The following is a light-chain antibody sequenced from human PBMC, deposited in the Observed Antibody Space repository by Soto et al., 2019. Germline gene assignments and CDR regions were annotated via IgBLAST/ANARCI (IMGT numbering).Light chain of an antibody. CDR3: QQYNNYGSWT. J-gene: IGKJ1*01. V-gene: IGKV1-5*03. CDR2: KAS. Sequence: DIQMTQSPSTLSASVGDRVTITCRASQSISGWLAWYQQNPGKAPKLLIYKASTLESGVPSRFSGSGSGTEFPLTISSLQPDEFATYYCQQYNNYGSWTFGQGTKVAIK. CDR1: QSISGW.